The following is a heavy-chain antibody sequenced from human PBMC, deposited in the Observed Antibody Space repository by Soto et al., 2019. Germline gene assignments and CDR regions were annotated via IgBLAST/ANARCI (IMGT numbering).Heavy chain of an antibody. CDR2: IYHSGST. CDR3: ARSRHYDFWSGYYPYYFDY. J-gene: IGHJ4*02. V-gene: IGHV4-30-2*01. D-gene: IGHD3-3*01. Sequence: SETLSLTCAVSGGSISSGGYSWSWIRQPPGKGLEWIGYIYHSGSTYYNPSLKSRVTISVDRSKNQFSLKLSSVTAADTAVYYCARSRHYDFWSGYYPYYFDYWGQGTLVTVSS. CDR1: GGSISSGGYS.